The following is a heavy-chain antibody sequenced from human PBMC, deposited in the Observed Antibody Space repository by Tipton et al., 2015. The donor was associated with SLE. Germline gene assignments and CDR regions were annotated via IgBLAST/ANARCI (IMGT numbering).Heavy chain of an antibody. Sequence: SLRLSCATSGFTFSRFWMHWVRQAPGKGLVWVSRINSDGTTTYYADSVKGRFTISRDNAKNTVYLQMNSLRAEDTAVYYCARAGDPDYWYFDLWGRGTLVTVSS. V-gene: IGHV3-74*01. CDR3: ARAGDPDYWYFDL. CDR1: GFTFSRFW. D-gene: IGHD5-24*01. CDR2: INSDGTTT. J-gene: IGHJ2*01.